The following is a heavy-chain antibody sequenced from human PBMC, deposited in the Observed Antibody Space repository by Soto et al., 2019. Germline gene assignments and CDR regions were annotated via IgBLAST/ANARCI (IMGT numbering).Heavy chain of an antibody. J-gene: IGHJ4*02. D-gene: IGHD2-2*01. CDR2: INHSGST. V-gene: IGHV4-34*01. CDR3: ARGAFDIEVVPAAKGGYYFDY. CDR1: GGSFSGYY. Sequence: SETLSLTCAVYGGSFSGYYWSWIRQPPGKGLEWIGEINHSGSTNYNPSLKSRVTISVDTSKNQFSLKLSSVTAADTAVYYCARGAFDIEVVPAAKGGYYFDYWGQGTLVTVSS.